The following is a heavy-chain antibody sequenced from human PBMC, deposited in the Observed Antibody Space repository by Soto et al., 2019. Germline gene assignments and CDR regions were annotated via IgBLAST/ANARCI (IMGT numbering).Heavy chain of an antibody. V-gene: IGHV4-30-4*01. Sequence: SETLSLTCTVSGGSINSGDFYWSCIRQPPGKGLEWIGYIYYTGSAYYNPSLKSRVTISIDTSKNQFSLNLTSVTAADTAVHYCARVDILTGYHYWGQGTLVTVSS. CDR1: GGSINSGDFY. CDR2: IYYTGSA. J-gene: IGHJ4*02. D-gene: IGHD3-9*01. CDR3: ARVDILTGYHY.